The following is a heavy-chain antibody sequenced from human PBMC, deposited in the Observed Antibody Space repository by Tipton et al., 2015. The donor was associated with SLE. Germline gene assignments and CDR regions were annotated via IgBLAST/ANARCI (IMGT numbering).Heavy chain of an antibody. J-gene: IGHJ6*02. CDR1: GYSISSGYY. V-gene: IGHV4-38-2*02. CDR2: IYHSGST. Sequence: TLSLTCTVSGYSISSGYYWGWIRQPPGKGLEWIGSIYHSGSTNYNPSLKSRVTISVDTSKNQFSLKLSSVTAADTAVYYCARDHLWGVPNGMDVWGQGTTVTVSS. CDR3: ARDHLWGVPNGMDV. D-gene: IGHD3-16*01.